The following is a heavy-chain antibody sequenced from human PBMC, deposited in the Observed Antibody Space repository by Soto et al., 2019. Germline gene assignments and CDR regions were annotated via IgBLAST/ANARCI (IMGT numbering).Heavy chain of an antibody. CDR2: ISAYNGNT. CDR3: ASWLVGTISNGRDV. Sequence: QVQLVQSGAEVKKPGASVKVSCKASGYTFTSYGISWVRQAPGQGLEWMGWISAYNGNTNYAQKLQGRVTMTTDTSTSTGYVEVRSLRSDDTAVYYCASWLVGTISNGRDVWGQGTTVTVSS. D-gene: IGHD5-12*01. J-gene: IGHJ6*01. CDR1: GYTFTSYG. V-gene: IGHV1-18*01.